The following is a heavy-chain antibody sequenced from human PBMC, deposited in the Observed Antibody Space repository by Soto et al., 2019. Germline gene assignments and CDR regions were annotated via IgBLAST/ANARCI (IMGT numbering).Heavy chain of an antibody. V-gene: IGHV1-69*06. CDR3: ARDYSSSWYRGMDWFDP. CDR2: IITIFGTA. D-gene: IGHD6-13*01. J-gene: IGHJ5*02. Sequence: QVQLVQSGAEVKKPGSSVKVSCKASGGTFSSYAISWVRQAPGQGLEWMGGIITIFGTANYAQKFQGRVTITADKSTSTAYMELSSLRSEDTVVYYCARDYSSSWYRGMDWFDPWGQGTLVTVSS. CDR1: GGTFSSYA.